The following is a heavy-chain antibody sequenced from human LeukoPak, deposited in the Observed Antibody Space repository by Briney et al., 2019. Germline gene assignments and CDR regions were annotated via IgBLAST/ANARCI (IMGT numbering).Heavy chain of an antibody. CDR2: INPSGGST. J-gene: IGHJ4*02. CDR3: AREYYYDSSGYHDSGYFDY. Sequence: ASVKVSCKASGYTFTSCYMHWVRQAPGQGLEWMGIINPSGGSTSYAQKFQGRVTMTRDMSTSTVYMELSSLRSEDTAVYYCAREYYYDSSGYHDSGYFDYWGQGTLVTVSS. CDR1: GYTFTSCY. V-gene: IGHV1-46*01. D-gene: IGHD3-22*01.